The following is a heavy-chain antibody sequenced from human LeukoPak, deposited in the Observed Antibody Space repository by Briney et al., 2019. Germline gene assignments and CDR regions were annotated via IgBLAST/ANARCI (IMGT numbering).Heavy chain of an antibody. CDR2: VWYDGNNK. V-gene: IGHV3-33*01. CDR3: ARDLNLPDAFDI. CDR1: GFTFRNYG. J-gene: IGHJ3*02. Sequence: GGTLRLSCTASGFTFRNYGMRWVRQAPGKGLEWVAVVWYDGNNKYYADSVKGRFTVSRDNSKNTLYLQMDSVRTEDTAVYYCARDLNLPDAFDIWGQGTMVTVSS. D-gene: IGHD1-14*01.